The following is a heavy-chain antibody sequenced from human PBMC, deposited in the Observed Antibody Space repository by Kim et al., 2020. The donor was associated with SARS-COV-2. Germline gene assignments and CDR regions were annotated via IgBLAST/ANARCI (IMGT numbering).Heavy chain of an antibody. Sequence: VKGRFTISRDNSKNRLYLQMNSLRAEDTAVYYCAKVTYYYGSGSSTFDYWGQGTLVTVSS. CDR3: AKVTYYYGSGSSTFDY. D-gene: IGHD3-10*01. J-gene: IGHJ4*02. V-gene: IGHV3-23*01.